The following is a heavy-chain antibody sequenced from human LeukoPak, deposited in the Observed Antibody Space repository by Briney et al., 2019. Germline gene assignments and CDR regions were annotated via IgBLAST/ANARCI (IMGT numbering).Heavy chain of an antibody. J-gene: IGHJ3*02. CDR2: IKQDASEK. D-gene: IGHD3-10*01. Sequence: GGSLRLSCAASGFTFSSYWMSWVRQAPGKGLEWVANIKQDASEKYYVDSVKGRFTISRDNAKNSLYLQMNSLRAEDTAVYYCARGTRWFGELFAFDIWGQGTMVTVSS. CDR1: GFTFSSYW. V-gene: IGHV3-7*01. CDR3: ARGTRWFGELFAFDI.